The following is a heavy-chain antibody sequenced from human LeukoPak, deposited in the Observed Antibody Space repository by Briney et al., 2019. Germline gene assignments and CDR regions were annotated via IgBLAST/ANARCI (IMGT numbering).Heavy chain of an antibody. J-gene: IGHJ3*02. Sequence: SVKVSCKASGYTFTSYAISWVRQAPGQGLEWMGGIIPIFGTANYAQKFQGRVTITADESTSTAYMELSSLRSEDTAVYYCARDGCSSTSCFDAFDIWGQGTMVTVSS. CDR3: ARDGCSSTSCFDAFDI. CDR2: IIPIFGTA. D-gene: IGHD2-2*01. V-gene: IGHV1-69*13. CDR1: GYTFTSYA.